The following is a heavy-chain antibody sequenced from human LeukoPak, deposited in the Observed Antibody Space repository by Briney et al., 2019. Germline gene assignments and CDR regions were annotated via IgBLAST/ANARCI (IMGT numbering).Heavy chain of an antibody. Sequence: PGGSLRLSCAASGFTFSSHSMNWVRQAPGKGLEWVSYISSSGDIIYYADSVKGRFTFSRDNGDNSLYLQMNSLGYEDTAVYYCARDTWGYYAFDIWGQGTMVTVSS. J-gene: IGHJ3*02. D-gene: IGHD3-22*01. CDR3: ARDTWGYYAFDI. V-gene: IGHV3-48*02. CDR1: GFTFSSHS. CDR2: ISSSGDII.